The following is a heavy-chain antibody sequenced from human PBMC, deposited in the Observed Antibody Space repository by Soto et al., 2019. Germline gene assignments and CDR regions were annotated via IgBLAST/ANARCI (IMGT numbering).Heavy chain of an antibody. CDR2: IYHSGST. J-gene: IGHJ4*02. V-gene: IGHV4-30-2*01. D-gene: IGHD2-15*01. CDR3: ARGKGVVVVSFDY. Sequence: SETLSLTCAVSGGSISSGGYSWSWIRQPPGKGLEWIGYIYHSGSTYYNPSLKSRVTISVDRSKNQFSLKPSSVTAADTAVYYCARGKGVVVVSFDYWGQGTLVTVSS. CDR1: GGSISSGGYS.